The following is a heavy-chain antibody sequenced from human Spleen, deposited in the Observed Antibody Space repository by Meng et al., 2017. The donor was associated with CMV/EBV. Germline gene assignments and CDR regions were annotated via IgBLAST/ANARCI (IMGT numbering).Heavy chain of an antibody. J-gene: IGHJ3*02. CDR2: ISSTATYI. CDR3: ARDSRQWDAFDI. Sequence: GESLKISCIASGFTFSSYSMNWVRQAPGKGLEWVSYISSTATYIHYADSVKGRLTVSRDNAKNSLYLQMNSLRAEDTAVYYCARDSRQWDAFDIWGQGTMVTVSS. D-gene: IGHD6-19*01. CDR1: GFTFSSYS. V-gene: IGHV3-21*01.